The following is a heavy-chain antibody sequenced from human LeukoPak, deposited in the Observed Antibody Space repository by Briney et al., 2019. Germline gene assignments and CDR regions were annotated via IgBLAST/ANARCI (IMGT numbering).Heavy chain of an antibody. CDR1: GFPFSHYY. V-gene: IGHV3-74*01. J-gene: IGHJ4*02. D-gene: IGHD4-23*01. CDR3: ARGLYGDPVGFDF. CDR2: VYTDGITT. Sequence: GGSLRLSCAASGFPFSHYYMHWLRQAPGEGPVWVSRVYTDGITTNYADSVKGRFTISRDNAQNALYLQMHSLRAEDTAVYYCARGLYGDPVGFDFWGQGILVTVSS.